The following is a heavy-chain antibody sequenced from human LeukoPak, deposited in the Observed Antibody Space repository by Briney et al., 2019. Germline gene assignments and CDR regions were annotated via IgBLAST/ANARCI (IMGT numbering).Heavy chain of an antibody. CDR1: GFTFAARA. Sequence: PGGSLRLSCVASGFTFAARALTWVRQAPGKGLGWVSSISSGGSSTYYADSVKGRFTISRDNSKNTLYLQMNNLRAEDTAVYYCATSPTFDPWGQGTLVTVSS. V-gene: IGHV3-23*01. CDR3: ATSPTFDP. J-gene: IGHJ5*02. CDR2: ISSGGSST.